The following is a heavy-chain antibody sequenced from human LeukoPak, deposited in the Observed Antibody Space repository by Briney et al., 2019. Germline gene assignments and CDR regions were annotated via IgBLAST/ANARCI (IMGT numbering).Heavy chain of an antibody. Sequence: PGRSLRLSCAASGFTFSSYAMHWVRQAPGKGLEYVSAISSNGGSTYYANSVKGRFTISRDNSKNTLYLQMGSLRAEDMAVYYCARVYGDDEDAFDIWGQGTMVTVSS. CDR1: GFTFSSYA. CDR2: ISSNGGST. CDR3: ARVYGDDEDAFDI. V-gene: IGHV3-64*01. D-gene: IGHD4/OR15-4a*01. J-gene: IGHJ3*02.